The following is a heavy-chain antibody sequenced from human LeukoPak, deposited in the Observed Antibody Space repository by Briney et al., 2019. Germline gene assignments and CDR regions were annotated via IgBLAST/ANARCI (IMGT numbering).Heavy chain of an antibody. J-gene: IGHJ4*02. Sequence: ASVKLSCKASGYTFTSYGISWVRQASGQGLEWMGWISAYNGNTNYAQKLQGRVTMTTDTSTSTAYMELRSLRSDDTAVYCCAREGDNIVVVPAAIGIDTYFDYWGQGTLVTVSS. CDR1: GYTFTSYG. CDR3: AREGDNIVVVPAAIGIDTYFDY. D-gene: IGHD2-2*01. CDR2: ISAYNGNT. V-gene: IGHV1-18*01.